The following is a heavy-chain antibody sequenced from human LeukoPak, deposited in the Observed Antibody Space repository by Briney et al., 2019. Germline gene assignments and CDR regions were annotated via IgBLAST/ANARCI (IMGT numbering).Heavy chain of an antibody. J-gene: IGHJ1*01. Sequence: PGGSLRLSCAASGCTFSNYAVNWIRQAPGKGLKWVSVISGSGSSIYYTDSVKGRFTISRDNSKNTLYLQMNSLRAEDTAVYYCEMGATSWSGYSFPKIFQHWGRGTLVTVSS. CDR2: ISGSGSSI. D-gene: IGHD3-3*01. CDR3: EMGATSWSGYSFPKIFQH. CDR1: GCTFSNYA. V-gene: IGHV3-23*01.